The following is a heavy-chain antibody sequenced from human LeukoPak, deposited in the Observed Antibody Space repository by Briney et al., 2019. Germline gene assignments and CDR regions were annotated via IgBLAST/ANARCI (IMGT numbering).Heavy chain of an antibody. D-gene: IGHD2-21*01. CDR1: GYTFTVFW. V-gene: IGHV5-51*01. J-gene: IGHJ3*01. Sequence: GESLKISCKAPGYTFTVFWIAWVRQMPGKKLEYMGIVYPHDSDARYWPSFQGQVTISVDKSIDTAYLEWSSLRASDSATYFCARPKFFRTIPDAFDVWGQRTMVAVSS. CDR3: ARPKFFRTIPDAFDV. CDR2: VYPHDSDA.